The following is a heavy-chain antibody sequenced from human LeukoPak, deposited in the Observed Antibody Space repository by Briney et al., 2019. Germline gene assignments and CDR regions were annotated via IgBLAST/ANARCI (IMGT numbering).Heavy chain of an antibody. J-gene: IGHJ4*02. D-gene: IGHD6-19*01. CDR2: IIPIFGTA. Sequence: ASVKVSCKASGGTFSSYAISWVRQAPGQGLEWMGGIIPIFGTANYAQKFQGRVTITADESTSTAYMELSSLRSEDMAVYYCARDEVAGSPNFDYWGEGTLVTVSS. CDR3: ARDEVAGSPNFDY. CDR1: GGTFSSYA. V-gene: IGHV1-69*01.